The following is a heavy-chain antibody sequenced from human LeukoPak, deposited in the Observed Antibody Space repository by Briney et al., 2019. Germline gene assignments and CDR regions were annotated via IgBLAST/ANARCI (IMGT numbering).Heavy chain of an antibody. Sequence: GGSLRLSCAASGFTFSSYAMSWVRQAPGKGLEWVSAISGSGGSTYYADSVKGRFTISRDNSKNTLYLQMNSLRAEDTAVYYCAKDVEINYYGSGSSGFDYWGQGTPVTVSS. D-gene: IGHD3-10*01. CDR3: AKDVEINYYGSGSSGFDY. J-gene: IGHJ4*02. CDR1: GFTFSSYA. CDR2: ISGSGGST. V-gene: IGHV3-23*01.